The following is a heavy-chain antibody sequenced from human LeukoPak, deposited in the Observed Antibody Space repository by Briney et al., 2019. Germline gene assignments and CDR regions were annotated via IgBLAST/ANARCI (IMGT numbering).Heavy chain of an antibody. J-gene: IGHJ4*02. CDR1: GGTFTSYA. D-gene: IGHD2-15*01. CDR2: IIPIFGTA. Sequence: ASVKVSCKASGGTFTSYAISWVRQAPGQGLEWMGGIIPIFGTANYAQKFQGRVTITADKSTSTAYMELSSLRSEDTAVYYCARAQPNCSGGSCYFDYWGQGTLVTVSS. V-gene: IGHV1-69*06. CDR3: ARAQPNCSGGSCYFDY.